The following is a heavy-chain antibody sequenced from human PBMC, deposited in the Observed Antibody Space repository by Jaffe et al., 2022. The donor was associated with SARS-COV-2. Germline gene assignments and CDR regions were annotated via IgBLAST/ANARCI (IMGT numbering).Heavy chain of an antibody. CDR1: GGTFSSYA. CDR3: ARGRESWGGPISPRNVYYYMDV. J-gene: IGHJ6*03. V-gene: IGHV1-69*01. D-gene: IGHD3-10*01. Sequence: QVQLVQSGAEVKKPGSSVKVSCKASGGTFSSYAISWVRQAPGQGLEWMGGIIPIFGTANYAQKFQGRVTITADESTSTAYMELSSLRSEDTAVYYCARGRESWGGPISPRNVYYYMDVWGKGTTVTVSS. CDR2: IIPIFGTA.